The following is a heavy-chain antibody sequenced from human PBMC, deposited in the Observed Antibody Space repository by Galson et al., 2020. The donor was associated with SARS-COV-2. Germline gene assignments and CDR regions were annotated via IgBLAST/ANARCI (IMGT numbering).Heavy chain of an antibody. J-gene: IGHJ6*02. CDR2: FDPEDGAT. D-gene: IGHD2-21*02. CDR1: GYTLTELS. CDR3: ASEPAYCGGDCTRSGYGMDV. V-gene: IGHV1-24*01. Sequence: ASVKVSCKVSGYTLTELSMHWVRQAPGKGLEWMGGFDPEDGATIYAQKFQGRVTMTEDTSTDTAYMELSSLRSEDTAVYYCASEPAYCGGDCTRSGYGMDVWGQGTLVTVSS.